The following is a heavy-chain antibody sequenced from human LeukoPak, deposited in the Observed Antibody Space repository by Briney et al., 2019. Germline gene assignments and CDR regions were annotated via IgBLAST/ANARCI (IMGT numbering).Heavy chain of an antibody. CDR1: GFTFSSYS. V-gene: IGHV3-21*01. Sequence: GGSLRLSCAASGFTFSSYSMNWVRQAPGRGLEWVSSISSSSYIYYADSVKGRFTISRDNAKNSLYLQMNSLRAEGTAVYYCARVTGLYGMDVWGQGTTVTVSS. CDR3: ARVTGLYGMDV. J-gene: IGHJ6*02. D-gene: IGHD1-14*01. CDR2: ISSSSYI.